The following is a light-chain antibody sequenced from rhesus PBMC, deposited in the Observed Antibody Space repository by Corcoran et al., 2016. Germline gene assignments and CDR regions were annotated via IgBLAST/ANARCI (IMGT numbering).Light chain of an antibody. Sequence: DIQMTQSPSSLSASVGDRVTITCRASQGISSWLAWYQQKPGKAPKLLIYKASSLQSGLPSRFSCSGSGTEFTLTISSLQPEDFATYYCQQYNSAPRTFGQGTKVEIK. CDR1: QGISSW. CDR3: QQYNSAPRT. CDR2: KAS. V-gene: IGKV1-21*01. J-gene: IGKJ1*01.